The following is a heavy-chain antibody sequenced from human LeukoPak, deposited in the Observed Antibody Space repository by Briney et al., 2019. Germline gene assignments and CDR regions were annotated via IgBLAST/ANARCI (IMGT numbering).Heavy chain of an antibody. J-gene: IGHJ6*02. Sequence: SETLSLTCTVSGGSISSYYWSWIRQPPGKGLEWIGYIYYSGSTNYNPSLKSRVTILVDTSKDQFSLMLTSVIAADTAMYYCARERLSGSYGMDVWGQGTTVTVSS. CDR2: IYYSGST. D-gene: IGHD3-16*01. CDR1: GGSISSYY. CDR3: ARERLSGSYGMDV. V-gene: IGHV4-59*01.